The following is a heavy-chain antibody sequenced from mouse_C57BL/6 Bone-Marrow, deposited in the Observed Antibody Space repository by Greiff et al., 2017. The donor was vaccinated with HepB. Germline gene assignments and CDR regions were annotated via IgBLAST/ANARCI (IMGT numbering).Heavy chain of an antibody. CDR2: ISDGGSYT. CDR3: ARGATTVVVPFDY. Sequence: EVKVVESGGGLVKPGGSLKLSCAASGFTFSSYAMSWVRQTPEKRLEWVATISDGGSYTYYPDNVKGRFTISRDNAKNNLYLQMSHLKSEDTAMYYCARGATTVVVPFDYWGQGTTLTVSS. J-gene: IGHJ2*01. V-gene: IGHV5-4*03. CDR1: GFTFSSYA. D-gene: IGHD1-1*01.